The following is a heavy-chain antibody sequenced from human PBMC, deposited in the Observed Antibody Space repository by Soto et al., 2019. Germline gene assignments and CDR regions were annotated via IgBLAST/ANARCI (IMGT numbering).Heavy chain of an antibody. J-gene: IGHJ5*02. D-gene: IGHD2-21*01. CDR3: ARTYCGGDCYKNNWFDP. Sequence: SGTLAITCTSSGDCISIYYWSWIRQPPGKGLEWIGYIYYSGSTNYNPSLKSRVTISVDTSKNQFSLKLSSVTAADTAVYYCARTYCGGDCYKNNWFDPWGQGTLVTVSS. CDR1: GDCISIYY. V-gene: IGHV4-59*08. CDR2: IYYSGST.